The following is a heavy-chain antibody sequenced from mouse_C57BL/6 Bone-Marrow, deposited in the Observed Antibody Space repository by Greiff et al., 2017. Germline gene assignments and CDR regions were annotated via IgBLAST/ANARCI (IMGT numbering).Heavy chain of an antibody. D-gene: IGHD2-4*01. J-gene: IGHJ4*01. CDR3: ARSYDCDDYTMDY. Sequence: LQQPGAELVKPGASVKLSCKASGYTFTNYWMHWVKQRPGQGLEWIGMMHPNGGSPDYNEKFKSEATLSVDKSSRTAYMELSSLTSEDSAVYYCARSYDCDDYTMDYWGQGTSVTVSS. V-gene: IGHV1-64*01. CDR1: GYTFTNYW. CDR2: MHPNGGSP.